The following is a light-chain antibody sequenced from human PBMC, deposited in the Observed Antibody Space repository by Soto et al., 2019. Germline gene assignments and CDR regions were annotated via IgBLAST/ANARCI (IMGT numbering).Light chain of an antibody. V-gene: IGKV3-15*01. J-gene: IGKJ2*01. CDR3: QQYNNWPPIT. CDR2: GAS. Sequence: EIVMTQSPATLSVSPGERATLSCRASQSVSSNLAWYQQKPGQAPRIIIYGASTRATGLPARFSGSGSGTEFPLTISRLQSEDFAVYYCQQYNNWPPITFGQGTKLEIK. CDR1: QSVSSN.